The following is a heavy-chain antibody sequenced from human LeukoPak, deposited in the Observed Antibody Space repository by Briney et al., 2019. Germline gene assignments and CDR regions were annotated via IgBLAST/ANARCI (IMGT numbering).Heavy chain of an antibody. J-gene: IGHJ4*02. CDR2: ISDRGST. D-gene: IGHD5-12*01. V-gene: IGHV4-59*08. Sequence: PSETLSLTCTVSGGSISSYYWSWVRQFPGKGLEWIGYISDRGSTNYSPSLESRVTISVDTSKNKFFLILSSVTAADTAVYYCARRGGTVVGDTGYHYWYFDNWGQGTLVTVSS. CDR1: GGSISSYY. CDR3: ARRGGTVVGDTGYHYWYFDN.